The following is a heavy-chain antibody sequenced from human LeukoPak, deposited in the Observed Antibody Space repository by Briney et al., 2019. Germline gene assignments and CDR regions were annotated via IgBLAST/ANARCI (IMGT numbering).Heavy chain of an antibody. V-gene: IGHV4-59*01. Sequence: PSETLSLTCTVSGGSINNYYWSWIRQPPGKGLEWIGYIYYSGSTNYNPSLKSRVTISVDTSKNQFSLKLSSVTAADTAVYYCARDAAQNYYDSSGYHWYFDLWGRGTLVTVSS. CDR1: GGSINNYY. J-gene: IGHJ2*01. CDR2: IYYSGST. D-gene: IGHD3-22*01. CDR3: ARDAAQNYYDSSGYHWYFDL.